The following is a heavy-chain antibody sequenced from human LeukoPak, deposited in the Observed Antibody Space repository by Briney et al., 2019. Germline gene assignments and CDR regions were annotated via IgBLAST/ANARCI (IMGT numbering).Heavy chain of an antibody. V-gene: IGHV3-53*01. J-gene: IGHJ4*02. Sequence: GGSLRLSCAASGFSVSNNYMSWVRQAPGKGLEWVSLISDGGSTHYADSVKGRFTISRDKSKNTPYLQMNSLRAEDTAVYYCARDAGRSGCAHWGQGTPVTVSS. CDR2: ISDGGST. D-gene: IGHD3-3*01. CDR3: ARDAGRSGCAH. CDR1: GFSVSNNY.